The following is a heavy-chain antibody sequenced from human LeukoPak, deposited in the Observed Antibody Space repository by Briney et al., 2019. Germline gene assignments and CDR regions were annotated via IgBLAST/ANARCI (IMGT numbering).Heavy chain of an antibody. Sequence: SGTLSLTCAVYGGSFSGYYWSWIPQPPRKGLEWIGELNHSGSTNYNPSLKSRVTISVDTSKNQFSLKLSSVTAADTAVYYCARVRYSGSNALGYWGQGTLVTVSS. CDR2: LNHSGST. CDR1: GGSFSGYY. V-gene: IGHV4-34*01. D-gene: IGHD1-26*01. CDR3: ARVRYSGSNALGY. J-gene: IGHJ4*02.